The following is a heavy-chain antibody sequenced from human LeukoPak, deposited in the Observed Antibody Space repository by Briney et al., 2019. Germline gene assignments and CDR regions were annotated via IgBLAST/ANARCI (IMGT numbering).Heavy chain of an antibody. CDR1: GYTFTGYY. D-gene: IGHD3-3*01. J-gene: IGHJ5*02. CDR3: ASGGVFGVVLNWFDP. V-gene: IGHV1-2*02. Sequence: ASVKVSCKASGYTFTGYYMHWVRQAPGQGLEWMGWINPNSGGTNYAQKFQGRVTMTRDTSISTAYMELSRLRSDDTAVYYCASGGVFGVVLNWFDPWGQGTLVTVSS. CDR2: INPNSGGT.